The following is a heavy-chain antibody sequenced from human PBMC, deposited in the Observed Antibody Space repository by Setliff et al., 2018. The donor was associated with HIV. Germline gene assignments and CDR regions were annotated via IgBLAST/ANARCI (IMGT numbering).Heavy chain of an antibody. CDR3: ARHRVRDSWRGLGGTFDY. CDR1: GGSISSFNW. V-gene: IGHV4-4*02. J-gene: IGHJ4*02. CDR2: INHSGST. D-gene: IGHD3-3*01. Sequence: SETLSLTCDVSGGSISSFNWWSWVRQSPGKGLEWIGEINHSGSTNYNPSLKSRVTILGDTSKNQFSLKLSSVTAADTAMYYCARHRVRDSWRGLGGTFDYWGQGTRVTVS.